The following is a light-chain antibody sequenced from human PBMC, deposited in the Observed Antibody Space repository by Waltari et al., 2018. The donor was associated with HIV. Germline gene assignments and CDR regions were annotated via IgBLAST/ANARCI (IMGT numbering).Light chain of an antibody. CDR2: EVS. Sequence: QSALTQPASVSGSPGQSITISCTGTSSDVGGYNYVPWYQQHPGKAPKLMIFEVSNRPSGVSNRFSGSKSVKTASLAISGLQSEDEADYYCAAWDDRLNGWVFGGGTKLTVL. V-gene: IGLV2-14*01. J-gene: IGLJ3*02. CDR3: AAWDDRLNGWV. CDR1: SSDVGGYNY.